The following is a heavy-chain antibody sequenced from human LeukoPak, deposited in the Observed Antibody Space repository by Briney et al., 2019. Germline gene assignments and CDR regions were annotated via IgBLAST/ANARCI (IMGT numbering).Heavy chain of an antibody. J-gene: IGHJ3*02. V-gene: IGHV1-8*03. CDR3: ARGGSSSSWREWDAFDI. D-gene: IGHD6-13*01. CDR2: MNPNSGNT. CDR1: GYTFTSYD. Sequence: VASVKVSCKASGYTFTSYDINWVRQAPGQGLEWMGWMNPNSGNTGYAQKFQGRVTITRNTSISTAYMELSSLRPEDTAVYYCARGGSSSSWREWDAFDIWGQGTMVTVSS.